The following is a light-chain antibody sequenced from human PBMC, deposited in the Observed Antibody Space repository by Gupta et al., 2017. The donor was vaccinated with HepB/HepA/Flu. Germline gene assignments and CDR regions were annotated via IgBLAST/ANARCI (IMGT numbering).Light chain of an antibody. CDR3: AEWDDSLNGLV. Sequence: QSVLTQPPSASGTPGQRVTISCSGSSSNIGVNTVNWYQQLPGTAPKLLMYSNDQRPSGVPDRLSGSKSGTSASLAIRGLQSEDEAEYYCAEWDDSLNGLVFGGGTKLTVL. CDR2: SND. V-gene: IGLV1-44*01. CDR1: SSNIGVNT. J-gene: IGLJ2*01.